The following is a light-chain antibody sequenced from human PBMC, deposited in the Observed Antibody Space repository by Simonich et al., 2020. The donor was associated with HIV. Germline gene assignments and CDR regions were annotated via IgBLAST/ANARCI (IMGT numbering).Light chain of an antibody. CDR1: SSDIGAFNY. J-gene: IGLJ2*01. V-gene: IGLV2-8*01. CDR2: EVN. CDR3: SSYVGTNSV. Sequence: QSALAQPPSAAGSPGQSVTIPCTGTSSDIGAFNYVPWYQHHPGKPPKLMIYEVNKRPSGVPQRFSGSKSGNTASLTVSGLQAEDEADYYCSSYVGTNSVFGGGTKLTVL.